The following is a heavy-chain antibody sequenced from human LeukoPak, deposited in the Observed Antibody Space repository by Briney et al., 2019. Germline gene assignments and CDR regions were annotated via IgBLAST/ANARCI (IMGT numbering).Heavy chain of an antibody. D-gene: IGHD1-7*01. Sequence: GGSLRLSCAASGFTFSDHVMHWVRQAPGMGLEWVAVISKDGSKTFYAGSVEGRFTFSRDNSENTLYLQMNYLKPEDTAVYYCAKDEGTIWNSKNDPFDIWGQGTMDTVSS. CDR1: GFTFSDHV. CDR2: ISKDGSKT. CDR3: AKDEGTIWNSKNDPFDI. V-gene: IGHV3-30*17. J-gene: IGHJ3*02.